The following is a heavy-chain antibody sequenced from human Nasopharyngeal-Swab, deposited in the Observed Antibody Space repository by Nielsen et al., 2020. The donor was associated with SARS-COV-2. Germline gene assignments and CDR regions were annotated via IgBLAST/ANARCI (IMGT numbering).Heavy chain of an antibody. V-gene: IGHV3-23*01. J-gene: IGHJ4*02. Sequence: WIRQPPGKGLEWVSAISGSGGSTYYADSVKGRFTISRDNSKNTLYLQMNSLRAEDTAVYYCAKNPPFSDYFDYWGQGILVTVSS. CDR3: AKNPPFSDYFDY. CDR2: ISGSGGST.